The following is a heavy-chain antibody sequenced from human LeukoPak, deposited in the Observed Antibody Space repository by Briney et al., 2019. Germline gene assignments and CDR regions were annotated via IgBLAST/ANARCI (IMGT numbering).Heavy chain of an antibody. V-gene: IGHV3-64*01. J-gene: IGHJ5*01. D-gene: IGHD5/OR15-5a*01. CDR3: ASPSLGAFDS. CDR2: ISSNGGST. Sequence: GGSLRLSCAASGFTFSSYAMHWVRQAPGKGLEYVSAISSNGGSTYYANSVKGRFTISRDNSKNSLYLQMNSLRAEDTAVYYCASPSLGAFDSWGQGTLVTVSS. CDR1: GFTFSSYA.